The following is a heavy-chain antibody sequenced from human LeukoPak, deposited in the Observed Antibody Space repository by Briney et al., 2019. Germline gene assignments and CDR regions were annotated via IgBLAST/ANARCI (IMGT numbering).Heavy chain of an antibody. V-gene: IGHV1-18*01. CDR2: IGSYAGDT. CDR3: ARDFWNFDDSRGYYRDFDS. Sequence: ASVKVSCTATSYISSLRQAPGQGLAWMGWIGSYAGDTYYAQKFQGNYTVTTDTSSTTAYMELRSLRSDDTAVYYCARDFWNFDDSRGYYRDFDSWGQGTLVTVSS. D-gene: IGHD3-22*01. CDR1: TSY. J-gene: IGHJ5*01.